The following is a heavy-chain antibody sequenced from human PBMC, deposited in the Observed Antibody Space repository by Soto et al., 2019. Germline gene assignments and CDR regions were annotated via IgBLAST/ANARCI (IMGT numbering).Heavy chain of an antibody. CDR3: ARVTMVIRDSDHFGVDV. J-gene: IGHJ6*02. V-gene: IGHV4-38-2*02. D-gene: IGHD4-17*01. CDR2: ISHTGTT. Sequence: PSETLSLTCLVSGFPISSPYSWGWIRQPPAKGLEWIGSISHTGTTSYSPSLTSRVSISVDTSKNQVSLKLTSVTAADTAVYFCARVTMVIRDSDHFGVDVWGHGTTVTVSS. CDR1: GFPISSPYS.